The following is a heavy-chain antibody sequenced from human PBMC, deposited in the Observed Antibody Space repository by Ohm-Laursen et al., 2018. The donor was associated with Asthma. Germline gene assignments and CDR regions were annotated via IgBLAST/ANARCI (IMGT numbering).Heavy chain of an antibody. V-gene: IGHV3-30-3*01. CDR1: GFTFRRYA. D-gene: IGHD3-3*01. Sequence: SLRLSCAASGFTFRRYAMHWVRQAPGKGLEWVAVGGRYYDGGLKYYADSVNGRFTVSRDDSKNTLYLHMNSLRPDDTAVYYCARDVMEWYLPAFDFWGQGTLVTVSS. J-gene: IGHJ4*02. CDR3: ARDVMEWYLPAFDF. CDR2: GGRYYDGGLK.